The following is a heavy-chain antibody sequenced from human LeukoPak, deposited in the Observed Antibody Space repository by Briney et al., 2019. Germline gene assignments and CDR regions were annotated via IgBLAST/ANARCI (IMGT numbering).Heavy chain of an antibody. CDR3: ARDRFLSDY. D-gene: IGHD2/OR15-2a*01. Sequence: GGSLRLSCAASGFTFSDYYMSWIRQAPGKGLEWISYIISTGTIIYYADSVKGRFTISRDNAKNSLYLQMNSLRAEDTALYYCARDRFLSDYWGQGTLVTVSS. CDR1: GFTFSDYY. V-gene: IGHV3-11*04. J-gene: IGHJ4*02. CDR2: IISTGTII.